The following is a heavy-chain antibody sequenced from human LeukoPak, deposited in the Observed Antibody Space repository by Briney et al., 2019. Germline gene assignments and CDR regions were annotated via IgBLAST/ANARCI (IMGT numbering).Heavy chain of an antibody. Sequence: GGSLRLSCAASGFTFSSYSMNWVRQAPGKGLEWVSSISSSSSYIYYADSVKGRFTISRDNAKNSLYLQMNSLRAEDTAVYYCARALWRTGTATPTLDAFDIWGQGTMVTVSS. V-gene: IGHV3-21*01. CDR2: ISSSSSYI. J-gene: IGHJ3*02. CDR1: GFTFSSYS. D-gene: IGHD1-1*01. CDR3: ARALWRTGTATPTLDAFDI.